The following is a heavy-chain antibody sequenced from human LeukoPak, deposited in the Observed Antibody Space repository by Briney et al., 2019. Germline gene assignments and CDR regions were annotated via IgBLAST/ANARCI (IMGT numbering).Heavy chain of an antibody. V-gene: IGHV1-3*01. CDR1: GYTFATYA. CDR3: ARGIQRESSNDAFDI. Sequence: ASVKVSCKASGYTFATYAIHWVRQAPGQGLEWMGWIVAGNGNTKYSQNFQGRVIITRDTSASTTYMELSSLRSEDTAVYYCARGIQRESSNDAFDIWGQGTMVTVSS. D-gene: IGHD6-13*01. J-gene: IGHJ3*02. CDR2: IVAGNGNT.